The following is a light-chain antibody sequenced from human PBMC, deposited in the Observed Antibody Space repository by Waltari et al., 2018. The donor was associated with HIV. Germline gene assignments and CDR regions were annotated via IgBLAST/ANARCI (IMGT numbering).Light chain of an antibody. J-gene: IGKJ1*01. CDR2: LGS. CDR3: MQALQTPWT. Sequence: DIVMTQSPLSLPVTPGEPASISCRSSQSLLHSDGYNYLDWYLQKPGQSPQLLIYLGSNRASGVPDRFSGSGSGTDFTLKISRVEAEYVGVYYCMQALQTPWTFGQGTKVDIK. CDR1: QSLLHSDGYNY. V-gene: IGKV2-28*01.